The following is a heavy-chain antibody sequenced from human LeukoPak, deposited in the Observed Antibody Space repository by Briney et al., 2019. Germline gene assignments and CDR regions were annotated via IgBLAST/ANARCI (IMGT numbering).Heavy chain of an antibody. CDR3: ARDGNFDY. J-gene: IGHJ4*02. Sequence: EASVKVSFKASGYTFTDYYLHWVRQAPGQGLEWMGWISPNSGGTNYAQKFQGRVAMTRDTSISTAYMELSRLRSDDTAVYYCARDGNFDYWGQGTLVTVSS. D-gene: IGHD1-1*01. V-gene: IGHV1-2*02. CDR2: ISPNSGGT. CDR1: GYTFTDYY.